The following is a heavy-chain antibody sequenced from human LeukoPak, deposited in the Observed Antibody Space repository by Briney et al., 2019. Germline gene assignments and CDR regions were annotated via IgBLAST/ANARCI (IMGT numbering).Heavy chain of an antibody. Sequence: GGSLRLSCAATGFTFSNHWMNWVRQAPGKGLEWVANIKQGGSEIYYVDSVKGRFTISRDDAKNSLYLQMNSLRDEDTAVYYCARGRGDYWGQGTLVTVSS. CDR3: ARGRGDY. V-gene: IGHV3-7*01. CDR2: IKQGGSEI. CDR1: GFTFSNHW. J-gene: IGHJ4*02.